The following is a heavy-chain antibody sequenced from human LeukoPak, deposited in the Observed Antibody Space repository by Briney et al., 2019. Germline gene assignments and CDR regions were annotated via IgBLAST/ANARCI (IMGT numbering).Heavy chain of an antibody. V-gene: IGHV3-23*01. D-gene: IGHD3-9*01. CDR1: GFTFSDYA. CDR2: ICGSCGNT. CDR3: TRDLMDYDVSTGLHHYYMDV. Sequence: GGSLRPSCAASGFTFSDYAMSWVRQAPGKGLEWVSTICGSCGNTHYADSVKGRFTISRDNSKNTLYLQMNTLRVEDTAVYYCTRDLMDYDVSTGLHHYYMDVWGQGTTVTVSS. J-gene: IGHJ6*02.